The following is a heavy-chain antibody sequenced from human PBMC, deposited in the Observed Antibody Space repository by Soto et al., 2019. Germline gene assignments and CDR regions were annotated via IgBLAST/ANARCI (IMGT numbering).Heavy chain of an antibody. CDR2: ISAYNGNT. CDR3: ARSDIVVVVAATTLASWFDP. D-gene: IGHD2-15*01. J-gene: IGHJ5*02. CDR1: GYTFTSYG. Sequence: QVQLVQSGAEVKKPGASVKVSCKASGYTFTSYGISWVRQAPGQGLEWMGWISAYNGNTNYAQKRQGRVTMTTDTSTSTAYMELRSLRSDDTAVYYCARSDIVVVVAATTLASWFDPWGQGTLVTVSS. V-gene: IGHV1-18*01.